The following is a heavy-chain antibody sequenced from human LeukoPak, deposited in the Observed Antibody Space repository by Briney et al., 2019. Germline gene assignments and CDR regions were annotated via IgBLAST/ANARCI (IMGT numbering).Heavy chain of an antibody. V-gene: IGHV4-61*02. CDR2: IYTSGST. J-gene: IGHJ4*02. Sequence: SETLSLTCTVSGGSISSGSYYWSWIRQPAGKGLEWIGRIYTSGSTNYNPSLKSRVTISVDTSKNQFSLELSSVTAADTAVYYCAREGPIVPAAKWGQGTLVTVSS. D-gene: IGHD2-2*01. CDR1: GGSISSGSYY. CDR3: AREGPIVPAAK.